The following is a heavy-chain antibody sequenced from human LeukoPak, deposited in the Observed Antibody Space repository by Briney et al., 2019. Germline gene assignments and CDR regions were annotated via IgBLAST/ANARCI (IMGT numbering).Heavy chain of an antibody. J-gene: IGHJ4*02. CDR1: GYTFSDYY. V-gene: IGHV1-69-2*01. Sequence: ASVKVSCKVSGYTFSDYYMHWVQQAPGKGLEWMGLVDPENGETIYSQNFQGRVTITADTSTDTVYMELNSLRAEDTAVYYCAKDFIWDSSSWYLYYFDYWGQGTLVTVSS. D-gene: IGHD6-13*01. CDR2: VDPENGET. CDR3: AKDFIWDSSSWYLYYFDY.